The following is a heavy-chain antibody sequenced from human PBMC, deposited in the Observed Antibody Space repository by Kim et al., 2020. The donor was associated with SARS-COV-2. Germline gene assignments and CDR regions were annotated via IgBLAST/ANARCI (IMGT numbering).Heavy chain of an antibody. D-gene: IGHD3-10*01. CDR2: IKSKTDGGTT. J-gene: IGHJ5*02. Sequence: GGSLRLSCAASGFTFSNAWMSWVRQAPGKGLEWVGRIKSKTDGGTTDYAAPVKGRFTISRDDSKNTLYLQMNSLKTEDTAVYYCARITMVRGVIFRVNRASNWVAPWGQGTLVTDSS. V-gene: IGHV3-15*01. CDR1: GFTFSNAW. CDR3: ARITMVRGVIFRVNRASNWVAP.